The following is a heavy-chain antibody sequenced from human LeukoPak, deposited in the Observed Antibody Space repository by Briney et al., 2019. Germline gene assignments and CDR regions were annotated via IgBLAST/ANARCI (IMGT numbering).Heavy chain of an antibody. CDR2: IIPISGTA. CDR3: ARGLQYQLLKALGYYYMDV. V-gene: IGHV1-69*05. J-gene: IGHJ6*03. CDR1: GGIFSSHA. D-gene: IGHD2-2*01. Sequence: GASVKVSCKASGGIFSSHAIAWVRPAPGQGPEWMGGIIPISGTANYAQKFQGRVTITTDESTSTAYMELSSLTSDDTAVYYCARGLQYQLLKALGYYYMDVWGEGTTVTVSS.